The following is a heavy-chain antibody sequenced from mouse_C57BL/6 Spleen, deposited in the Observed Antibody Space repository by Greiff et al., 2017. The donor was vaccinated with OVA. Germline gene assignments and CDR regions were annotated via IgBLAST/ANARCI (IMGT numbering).Heavy chain of an antibody. D-gene: IGHD2-4*01. CDR2: IYPGSGNT. Sequence: VKLVESGAELVRPGASVKLSCKASGYTFTDYYINWVKQRPGQGLEWIARIYPGSGNTYYNEKFKGKATLTAEKSSSTAYMQLSSLTSEDSAVYFCAREGYDYDTDYWGQGTTLTVSS. CDR3: AREGYDYDTDY. V-gene: IGHV1-76*01. J-gene: IGHJ2*01. CDR1: GYTFTDYY.